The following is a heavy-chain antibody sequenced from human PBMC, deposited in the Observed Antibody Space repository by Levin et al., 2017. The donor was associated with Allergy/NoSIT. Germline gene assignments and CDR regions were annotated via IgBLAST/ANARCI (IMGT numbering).Heavy chain of an antibody. CDR1: GFSFSGYS. J-gene: IGHJ4*02. CDR3: ARDKNDILTGYYKHDY. Sequence: RTGGSLRLSCAASGFSFSGYSMNWVRQAPGKGLEWLSSISSHKTYIYYADSVKGRFTISRDNAKNSLYLHMNSLRVEDTAVYYCARDKNDILTGYYKHDYWGQGTLVTVSS. CDR2: ISSHKTYI. D-gene: IGHD3-9*01. V-gene: IGHV3-21*01.